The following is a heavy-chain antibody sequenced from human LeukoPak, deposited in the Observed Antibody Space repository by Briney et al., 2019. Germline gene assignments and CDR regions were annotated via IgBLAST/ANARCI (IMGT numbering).Heavy chain of an antibody. CDR3: AKGASYYYDSSAYFDY. Sequence: GGSLRLSCAASGLTLSSYAMSWVRQAPGKGLEGVSPISGSGGSTYYADSVKGRFTISRDNSKNTLFLQMYSLRAEDTAVYYCAKGASYYYDSSAYFDYWGQGTLVTVSS. D-gene: IGHD3-22*01. CDR2: ISGSGGST. CDR1: GLTLSSYA. V-gene: IGHV3-23*01. J-gene: IGHJ4*02.